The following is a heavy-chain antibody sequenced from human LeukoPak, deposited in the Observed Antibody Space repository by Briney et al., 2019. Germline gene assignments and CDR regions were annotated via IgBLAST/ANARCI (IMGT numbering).Heavy chain of an antibody. CDR1: DYSISSGYY. CDR3: ARDHNLEADYDFWSGYHYYMDV. CDR2: IYHSGSS. V-gene: IGHV4-38-2*02. D-gene: IGHD3-3*01. J-gene: IGHJ6*03. Sequence: SETLSLTCAVSDYSISSGYYWSWIRQPPGKGLEWIASIYHSGSSYYNPSLKSRITISVDTSKNQFSLKLSSVIAADTAVYYCARDHNLEADYDFWSGYHYYMDVWGKGTTVTVSS.